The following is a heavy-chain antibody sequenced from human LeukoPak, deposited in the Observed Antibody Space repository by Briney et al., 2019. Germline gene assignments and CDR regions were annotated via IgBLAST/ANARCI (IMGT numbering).Heavy chain of an antibody. J-gene: IGHJ6*03. CDR1: GYTFTSYG. CDR2: ISAYNGNT. D-gene: IGHD2-2*01. Sequence: ASVKVSCKASGYTFTSYGISWVRQAPGQGLEWMGWISAYNGNTNYAQKLQGGVTMTTDTSTSTAYMELRSLRSDDTAVYYCARHCSSTSCYRHYYYYYMDVWGKGTTVTVSS. CDR3: ARHCSSTSCYRHYYYYYMDV. V-gene: IGHV1-18*01.